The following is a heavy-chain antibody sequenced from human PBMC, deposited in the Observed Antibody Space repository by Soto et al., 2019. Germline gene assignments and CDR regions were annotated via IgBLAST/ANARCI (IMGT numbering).Heavy chain of an antibody. J-gene: IGHJ4*02. CDR1: GGSISSYY. CDR3: ARVVYDSSGYGFFDY. V-gene: IGHV4-59*01. D-gene: IGHD3-22*01. Sequence: SETLSLTCTVSGGSISSYYWNWIRQSPGKGLEWIGYISYSGSTNYNPSLKSRVTITTDTPKNQFSLKLSSVAAADTAVYYCARVVYDSSGYGFFDYWGQGTLVTVSS. CDR2: ISYSGST.